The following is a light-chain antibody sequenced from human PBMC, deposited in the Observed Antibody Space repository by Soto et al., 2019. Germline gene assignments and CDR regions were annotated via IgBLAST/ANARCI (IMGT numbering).Light chain of an antibody. CDR1: QSIGRF. CDR3: RHCYMGWT. Sequence: DIQMTQSPSTLSASVGDRVTITCRASQSIGRFLAWYQHQPGKAPKLLIYDASTLESGVPSRFSGTGSGTEFTFSITSLQPEDFGTYYCRHCYMGWTFGQGTKVDFK. V-gene: IGKV1-5*01. J-gene: IGKJ1*01. CDR2: DAS.